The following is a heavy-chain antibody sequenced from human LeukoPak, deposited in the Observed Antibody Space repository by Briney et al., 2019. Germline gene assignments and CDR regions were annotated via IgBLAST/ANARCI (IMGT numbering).Heavy chain of an antibody. D-gene: IGHD5-12*01. Sequence: PSETLSLTCTVSGGSISSSSSDYYWGWVRQPPGKGLEWIGSIYYSGITHYNPSLKSRVTISADTSKNQFSLKLSSVTAADTAVYFCARHSRSGSGGYENAFDIWGQGTMVTVSS. CDR3: ARHSRSGSGGYENAFDI. J-gene: IGHJ3*02. CDR2: IYYSGIT. CDR1: GGSISSSSSDYY. V-gene: IGHV4-39*01.